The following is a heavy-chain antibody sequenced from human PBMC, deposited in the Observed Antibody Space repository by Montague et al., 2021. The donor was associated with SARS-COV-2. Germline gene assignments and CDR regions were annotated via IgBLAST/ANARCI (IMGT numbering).Heavy chain of an antibody. CDR1: GGSISSIF. CDR3: ARSVRGYCNDDSCLARYYYGLDV. V-gene: IGHV4-59*06. CDR2: IYYSGST. J-gene: IGHJ6*02. Sequence: SETLSLTCTVSGGSISSIFWSRIRQPPGKGLEWIGYIYYSGSTYYNPSLESRHTISVDTSKNQFSLNLSSVTAADTAVYYCARSVRGYCNDDSCLARYYYGLDVWGQGTTVTVSS. D-gene: IGHD2-15*01.